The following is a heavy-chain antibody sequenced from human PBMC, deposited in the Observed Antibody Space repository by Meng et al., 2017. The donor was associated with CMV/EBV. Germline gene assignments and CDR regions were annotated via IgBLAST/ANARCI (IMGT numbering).Heavy chain of an antibody. V-gene: IGHV3-15*07. CDR3: TTTLLAVAGGFDY. CDR2: IKSKTDGGTT. J-gene: IGHJ4*02. CDR1: GVTFSNAW. D-gene: IGHD6-19*01. Sequence: SGVTFSNAWMNWVRQAPGKGLEWVGRIKSKTDGGTTDYAAPVKGRFTISRDDSKNTLYLQMNSLKTEDTAVYYCTTTLLAVAGGFDYWGQGTLVTVSS.